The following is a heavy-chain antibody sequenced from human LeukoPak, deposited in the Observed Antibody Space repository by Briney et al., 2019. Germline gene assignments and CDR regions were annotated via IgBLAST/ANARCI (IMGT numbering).Heavy chain of an antibody. V-gene: IGHV6-1*01. CDR2: TYYRSKWYN. CDR1: GDSVSSDSAA. CDR3: ARAKGRSPLFDY. Sequence: SQTLSLTCAISGDSVSSDSAAWNWIRQSPSRGLEWLGRTYYRSKWYNDYAVSVKGRIAINPDTSKNQFSLQLNSVTPEDTAVYYCARAKGRSPLFDYWGQGTLVTVSS. D-gene: IGHD6-13*01. J-gene: IGHJ4*02.